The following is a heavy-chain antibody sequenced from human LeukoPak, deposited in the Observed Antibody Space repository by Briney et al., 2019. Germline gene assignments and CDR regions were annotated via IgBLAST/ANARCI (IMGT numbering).Heavy chain of an antibody. V-gene: IGHV3-30*02. Sequence: QPGGSLRLSCAASGFTFSSYGMHWVRQAPGKGLEWVAFIRYDGSNKYYADPVKGRFTISRDNSKNTLYLQMNSLRAEDTAVYYCAKAPMVTGHFDYWGQGTLVTVSS. CDR3: AKAPMVTGHFDY. D-gene: IGHD3-10*01. CDR2: IRYDGSNK. J-gene: IGHJ4*02. CDR1: GFTFSSYG.